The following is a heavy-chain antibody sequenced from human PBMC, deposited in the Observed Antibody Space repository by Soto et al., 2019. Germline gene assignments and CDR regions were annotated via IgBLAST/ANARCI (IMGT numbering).Heavy chain of an antibody. CDR3: AEEYSGYDAN. Sequence: SETLSLTCAVYGGSFSGCDWSWIRQPPGKGLEWIGEINHSGSTNYNPSLKSRVTISVDTSKNQFSLKLSSVTAADTAVYYCAEEYSGYDANWGQGTLVTVSS. D-gene: IGHD5-12*01. CDR1: GGSFSGCD. CDR2: INHSGST. V-gene: IGHV4-34*01. J-gene: IGHJ4*02.